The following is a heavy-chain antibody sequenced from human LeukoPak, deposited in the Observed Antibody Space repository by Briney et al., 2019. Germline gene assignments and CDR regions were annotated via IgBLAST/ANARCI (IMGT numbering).Heavy chain of an antibody. J-gene: IGHJ4*02. D-gene: IGHD3-22*01. CDR2: INPNSGGT. V-gene: IGHV1-2*02. Sequence: GASVKVPFKASGYTFTVYFMHWVRQAPGQGLEWMGWINPNSGGTNYAQKFQGRVTMTRDTSTSTAYMELSRLRSDDTAVYYCARELNYDSSGYYFDYWGQGTLVIVSS. CDR3: ARELNYDSSGYYFDY. CDR1: GYTFTVYF.